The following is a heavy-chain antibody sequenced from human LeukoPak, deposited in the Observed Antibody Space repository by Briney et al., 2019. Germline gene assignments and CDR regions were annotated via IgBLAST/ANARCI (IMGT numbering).Heavy chain of an antibody. V-gene: IGHV1-8*02. D-gene: IGHD3-16*02. CDR2: MNPNSGNT. CDR1: GYTFTGYY. Sequence: ASVKVSCKASGYTFTGYYMHWVRQAPGQGLEWMGWMNPNSGNTGYAQKFQGRVTMTRNTSISTAYMELSSLRSEDTAVYYCARGAGRRYYDYVWGSYRYDFDYWGQGTLVTVSS. J-gene: IGHJ4*02. CDR3: ARGAGRRYYDYVWGSYRYDFDY.